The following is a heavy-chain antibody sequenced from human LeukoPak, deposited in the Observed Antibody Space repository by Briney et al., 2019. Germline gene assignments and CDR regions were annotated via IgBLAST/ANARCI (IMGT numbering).Heavy chain of an antibody. Sequence: SETLSLTCTVSGGSISSYYWSWIRQPPGKGLEWIGYIYYSGSTNYNPSLKSRVTMSVDMSQNQFSLKLSSVTAADTAVYYCARGDYYYDSSGYYFDYWGQGTLVTVSS. CDR3: ARGDYYYDSSGYYFDY. CDR1: GGSISSYY. J-gene: IGHJ4*02. D-gene: IGHD3-22*01. V-gene: IGHV4-59*12. CDR2: IYYSGST.